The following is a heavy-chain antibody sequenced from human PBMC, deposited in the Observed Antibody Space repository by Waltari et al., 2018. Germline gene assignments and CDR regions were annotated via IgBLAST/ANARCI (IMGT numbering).Heavy chain of an antibody. V-gene: IGHV1-69*05. Sequence: QVQLVQSGAEVKKPGSSVKVSCKASGGTFSSYAISWVRQAPGQGLEWMGGIIPIFGTANYAQKFQGRVTITTDESTSTAYMELSNLRSEDTAVYYCARDKVPNGGYYYMDVWGKGTTVTVSS. J-gene: IGHJ6*03. CDR1: GGTFSSYA. CDR3: ARDKVPNGGYYYMDV. D-gene: IGHD3-16*01. CDR2: IIPIFGTA.